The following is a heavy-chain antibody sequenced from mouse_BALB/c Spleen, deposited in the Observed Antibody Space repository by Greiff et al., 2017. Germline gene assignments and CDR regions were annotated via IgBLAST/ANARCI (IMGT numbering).Heavy chain of an antibody. D-gene: IGHD2-4*01. CDR1: GFNIKDTY. Sequence: VQLQQSGAELVKPGASVKLSCTASGFNIKDTYMHWVKPRPEQGLEWIGRIDPANGNTKYDPKFQGKATITADTSSNTAYLQLSSLTSEDTAVYYCAHMITTIFAYWGQGTLVTVSA. V-gene: IGHV14-3*02. CDR2: IDPANGNT. J-gene: IGHJ3*01. CDR3: AHMITTIFAY.